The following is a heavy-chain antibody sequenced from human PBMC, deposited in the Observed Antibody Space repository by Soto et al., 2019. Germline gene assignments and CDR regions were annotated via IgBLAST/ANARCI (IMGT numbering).Heavy chain of an antibody. J-gene: IGHJ4*02. Sequence: PSETLSLTCTVSGGSISSYYWSWIRQPPRKGLEWIGYIYYSGSTNYNPSLRSRVTISVDTSKNQFSLKLSSVTAADTAVYYCARERVGMATSWLDYWGQGTLVTVSS. V-gene: IGHV4-59*01. D-gene: IGHD5-12*01. CDR1: GGSISSYY. CDR2: IYYSGST. CDR3: ARERVGMATSWLDY.